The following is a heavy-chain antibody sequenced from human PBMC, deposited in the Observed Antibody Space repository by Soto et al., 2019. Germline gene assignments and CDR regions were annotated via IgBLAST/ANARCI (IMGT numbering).Heavy chain of an antibody. CDR2: VSPSGSNT. J-gene: IGHJ4*02. CDR3: ARRDSSGWYSLDY. CDR1: GFIFSNYP. V-gene: IGHV3-23*01. D-gene: IGHD6-19*01. Sequence: PGGSLRLSCAVSGFIFSNYPMSWVRQAPGKGLEWVSSVSPSGSNTYYADSVKGRFTMSRDNSDNRLHLQMNRLRAEDTAVYFCARRDSSGWYSLDYWGQGTLVTVSS.